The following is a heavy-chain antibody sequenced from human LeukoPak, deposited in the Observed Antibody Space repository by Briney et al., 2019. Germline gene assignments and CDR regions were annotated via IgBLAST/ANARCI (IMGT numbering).Heavy chain of an antibody. D-gene: IGHD3-10*01. J-gene: IGHJ4*02. CDR2: ISGRDSNT. Sequence: GGSLRLSCAASGFTFSSYGMSWVRQAPGKGLEWVSTISGRDSNTYYADSVKGRLTISRDNSKNTLYLQMNSLRAEDTAVYYCAKPHAVAGEWYFDYWGQGTLVTVSS. V-gene: IGHV3-23*01. CDR1: GFTFSSYG. CDR3: AKPHAVAGEWYFDY.